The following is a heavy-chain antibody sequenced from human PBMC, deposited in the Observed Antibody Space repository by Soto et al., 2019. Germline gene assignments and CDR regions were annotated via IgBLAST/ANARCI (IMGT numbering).Heavy chain of an antibody. CDR1: GGSISSINNHFSNHY. D-gene: IGHD3-3*01. V-gene: IGHV4-59*11. CDR3: ARDGIFGVAAL. J-gene: IGHJ4*02. CDR2: IYYSGST. Sequence: SETLSLTCTVSGGSISSINNHFSNHYCSWIRQPPGKGLEWIGYIYYSGSTNYNPSLKGRVTISVDTSKNQFSLKLSSVTAADTAVYYCARDGIFGVAALWGQGTLVTVSS.